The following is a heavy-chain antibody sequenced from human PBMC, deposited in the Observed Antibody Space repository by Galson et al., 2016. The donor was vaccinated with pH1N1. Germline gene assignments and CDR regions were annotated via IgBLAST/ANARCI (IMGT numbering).Heavy chain of an antibody. CDR1: GFTFSRYW. Sequence: SLRLSCAASGFTFSRYWMHWVRQAPGKGLVWVSRINRDGGSAIYADSVKGRLTISRDNAKNTLYLQMNSLRAEDMAVYYCATGEGYYFDYWGQGTLVTVSS. V-gene: IGHV3-74*01. CDR2: INRDGGSA. CDR3: ATGEGYYFDY. D-gene: IGHD7-27*01. J-gene: IGHJ4*02.